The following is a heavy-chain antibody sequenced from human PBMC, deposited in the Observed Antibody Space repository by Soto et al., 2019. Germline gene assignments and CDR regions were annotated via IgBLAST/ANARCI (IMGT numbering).Heavy chain of an antibody. CDR1: GGSVSSGGYY. D-gene: IGHD3-10*01. V-gene: IGHV4-61*08. J-gene: IGHJ4*02. Sequence: QVQLQESGPGLVKPSETLSLTCSVSGGSVSSGGYYWSWIRQPPGKGLEWIGCIYYSGSTDYNPSLKRRVTMSLDKSKNQFSLKLNSVTAADTAVYFCARAGSDRYFDYWGQGTLVTVSS. CDR2: IYYSGST. CDR3: ARAGSDRYFDY.